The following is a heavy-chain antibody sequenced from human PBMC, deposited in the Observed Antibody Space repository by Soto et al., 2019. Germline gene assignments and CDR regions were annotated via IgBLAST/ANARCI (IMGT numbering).Heavy chain of an antibody. CDR1: GFTFSNYG. CDR2: ISYDGSNK. Sequence: GGSLRLSCAASGFTFSNYGMHWVRQAPGKGLEWVAAISYDGSNKYYADSVKGRFTISRDNSQNTLYLQMNSLRPEDTAVYFCAKDYCSGSSCYKGPFDCSGQGTLVTVSS. V-gene: IGHV3-30*18. CDR3: AKDYCSGSSCYKGPFDC. D-gene: IGHD2-15*01. J-gene: IGHJ4*02.